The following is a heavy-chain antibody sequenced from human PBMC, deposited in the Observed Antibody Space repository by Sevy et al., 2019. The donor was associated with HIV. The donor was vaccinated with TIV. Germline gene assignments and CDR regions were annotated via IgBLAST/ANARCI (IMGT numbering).Heavy chain of an antibody. D-gene: IGHD6-13*01. CDR1: GGSFSGYY. Sequence: SETLSLTCAVYGGSFSGYYWSWIRQPPGKGLEWIGEINHSGSTNYNPSLKSRVTISVDTSKNQFSLKLSSVTAADTAVYYCARGLGAAAGDYWGQGTLVTVSS. J-gene: IGHJ4*02. CDR3: ARGLGAAAGDY. V-gene: IGHV4-34*01. CDR2: INHSGST.